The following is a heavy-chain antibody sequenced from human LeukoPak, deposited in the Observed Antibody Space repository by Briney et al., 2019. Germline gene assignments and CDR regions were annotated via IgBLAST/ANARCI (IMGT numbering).Heavy chain of an antibody. Sequence: PGGSLRLSCAASGFTFFPSYAMSWVRQAPGKGLEWVSSISGSADLTYYADSVKGRFTVSRDNSKNTLYLQMNSLRAEDTAVYFCAKTQNYYDTPSAPTPFDHWGQGTLVTISS. V-gene: IGHV3-23*01. CDR3: AKTQNYYDTPSAPTPFDH. CDR1: GFTFFPSYA. D-gene: IGHD3-22*01. J-gene: IGHJ4*02. CDR2: ISGSADLT.